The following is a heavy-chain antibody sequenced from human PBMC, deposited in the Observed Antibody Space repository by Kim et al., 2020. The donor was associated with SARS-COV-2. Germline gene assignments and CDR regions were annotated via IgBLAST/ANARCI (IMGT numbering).Heavy chain of an antibody. Sequence: GGSLRLSCAASGFTFSSYAMSWVRQAPGKGLEWVSAISGSGGSTYYADSVKGRFTISRDNSKNTLYLQMNSLRAEDTAVYYCAKGDGYNLPMDYYYYYGMDVWGQGTTVTVSS. CDR2: ISGSGGST. D-gene: IGHD5-12*01. V-gene: IGHV3-23*01. CDR1: GFTFSSYA. J-gene: IGHJ6*02. CDR3: AKGDGYNLPMDYYYYYGMDV.